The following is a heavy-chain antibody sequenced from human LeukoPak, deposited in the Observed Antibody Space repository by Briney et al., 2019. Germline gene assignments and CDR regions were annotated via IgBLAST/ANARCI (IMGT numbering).Heavy chain of an antibody. Sequence: GGSLRLSCAASGFIFSNSWMSWVRQAPGKGLEWVGRIKSNSAGGITHYAEPVKGGFTISRDDSKNTLYLHMNSLKTEDTAVYYCAAEPNWFDPWGQGTLVTVSS. CDR2: IKSNSAGGIT. J-gene: IGHJ5*02. CDR1: GFIFSNSW. V-gene: IGHV3-15*01. CDR3: AAEPNWFDP.